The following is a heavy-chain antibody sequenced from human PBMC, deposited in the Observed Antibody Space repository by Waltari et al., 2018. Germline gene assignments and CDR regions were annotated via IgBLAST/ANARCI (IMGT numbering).Heavy chain of an antibody. J-gene: IGHJ5*02. Sequence: EVQLVESGGGLVQPGGSLRLSCAASGFTFSSYDRHWVRQATGEGLEWVSTIGSAGDTYYPGSVKGRFTISRENAKNSLHLQMNSLRADDTAVYYCTRGSQGFDPWGQGTLVTVSS. CDR1: GFTFSSYD. V-gene: IGHV3-13*01. CDR2: IGSAGDT. CDR3: TRGSQGFDP.